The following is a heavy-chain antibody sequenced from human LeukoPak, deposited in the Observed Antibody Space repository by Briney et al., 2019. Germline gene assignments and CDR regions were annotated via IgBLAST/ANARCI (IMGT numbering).Heavy chain of an antibody. CDR2: IYHSGST. CDR3: ARVWSSGWYLDY. V-gene: IGHV4-38-2*02. J-gene: IGHJ4*02. CDR1: GYSISSGYY. Sequence: SGTLSLTCTVSGYSISSGYYWGWIRQPPGKGLEWIGSIYHSGSTYYNPSLKSRVTISVDTSKNQFSLKLSSVTAADTAVYYCARVWSSGWYLDYWGQGTLVTVSS. D-gene: IGHD6-19*01.